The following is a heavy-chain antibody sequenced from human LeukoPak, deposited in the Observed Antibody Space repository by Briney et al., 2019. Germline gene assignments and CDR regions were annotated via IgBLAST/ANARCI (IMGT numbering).Heavy chain of an antibody. CDR2: IIPIFGTA. D-gene: IGHD3-10*01. V-gene: IGHV1-69*13. Sequence: SVKVSCKASGGNFSSYAISWVRQAPGQGLEWMGGIIPIFGTANYAQKFQGRVTITADESTSTAYMELSSLRSEDTAVYYCARVPPPEDYGSGSYVDYWGQGTLVTVSS. CDR3: ARVPPPEDYGSGSYVDY. J-gene: IGHJ4*02. CDR1: GGNFSSYA.